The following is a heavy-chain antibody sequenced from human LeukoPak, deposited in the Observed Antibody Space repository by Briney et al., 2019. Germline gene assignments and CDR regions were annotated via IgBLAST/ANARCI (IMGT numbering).Heavy chain of an antibody. CDR3: ERASMVRGVMAYYFDY. CDR2: IIPIFGTA. J-gene: IGHJ4*02. Sequence: ASVRVSCKASGGTFISYAISWVRQARGQGLEWMGGIIPIFGTANYAQKFQGRVTITTDESTSTAYMELSSLRSEDTAVYYCERASMVRGVMAYYFDYWGQGTLVTVSS. CDR1: GGTFISYA. D-gene: IGHD3-10*01. V-gene: IGHV1-69*05.